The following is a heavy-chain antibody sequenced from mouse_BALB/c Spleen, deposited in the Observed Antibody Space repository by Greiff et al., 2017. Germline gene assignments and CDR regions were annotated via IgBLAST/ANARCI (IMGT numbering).Heavy chain of an antibody. CDR1: GYSITSGYY. V-gene: IGHV3-6*02. Sequence: EVQRVESGPGLVKPSQSLSLTCSVTGYSITSGYYWNWIRQFPGNKLEWMGYISYDGSNNYNPSLKNRISITRDTSKNQFFLKLNSVTTEDTATYYCAAMITTDYYAMDYWGQGTSVTVSS. CDR3: AAMITTDYYAMDY. CDR2: ISYDGSN. D-gene: IGHD2-4*01. J-gene: IGHJ4*01.